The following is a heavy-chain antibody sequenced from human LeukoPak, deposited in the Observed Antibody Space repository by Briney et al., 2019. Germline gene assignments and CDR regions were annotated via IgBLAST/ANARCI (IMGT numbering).Heavy chain of an antibody. CDR3: ARERIYYGSGGDLTDARLYYYYYGMDV. CDR2: IVGSSTII. V-gene: IGHV3-48*01. J-gene: IGHJ6*02. Sequence: GGSLRLSCAASGFSFSSYSMSWVRQAPGKGLEWLSYIVGSSTIIYYADSVRGRFTISRDNSKNTLYLQMNSLRAEDTAVYYCARERIYYGSGGDLTDARLYYYYYGMDVWGQGTTVTVPS. D-gene: IGHD3-10*01. CDR1: GFSFSSYS.